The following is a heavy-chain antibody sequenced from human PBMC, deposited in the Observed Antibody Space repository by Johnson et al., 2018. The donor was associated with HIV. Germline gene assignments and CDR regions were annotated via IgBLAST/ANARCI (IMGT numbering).Heavy chain of an antibody. CDR1: GFTFSSYW. D-gene: IGHD2-15*01. Sequence: VQLVESGGGLVQPGGSLRLSCAASGFTFSSYWMHWVRQAPGKGLVWVSRINSDGSSTTYADSVKGRFTIARDNAKNTLYLEMKSLRSEDTAVYYCARTSCSGASCLGYDPFDVWGQGTMVSVSS. CDR3: ARTSCSGASCLGYDPFDV. V-gene: IGHV3-74*01. CDR2: INSDGSST. J-gene: IGHJ3*01.